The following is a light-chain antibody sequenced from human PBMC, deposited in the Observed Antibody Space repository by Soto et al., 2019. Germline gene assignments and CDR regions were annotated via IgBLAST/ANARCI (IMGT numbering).Light chain of an antibody. CDR3: QKYNNWPPFT. CDR2: GAS. V-gene: IGKV3-15*01. J-gene: IGKJ2*01. CDR1: HSVSSH. Sequence: EIVLTQSSATLSVSPGERAVLSCRASHSVSSHLAWYQQKPGQAPRLLIYGASTTATGIPDRFSGNGSETEFALTISRLQSEDFAVYYCQKYNNWPPFTFGQGTKVDIK.